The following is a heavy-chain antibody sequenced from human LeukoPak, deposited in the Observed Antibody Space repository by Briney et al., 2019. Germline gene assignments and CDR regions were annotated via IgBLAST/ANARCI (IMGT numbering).Heavy chain of an antibody. CDR3: ARDPSITIFGVVIPPYDAFDI. D-gene: IGHD3-3*01. CDR2: ISSSSSYI. J-gene: IGHJ3*02. CDR1: GLTFSSYS. V-gene: IGHV3-21*01. Sequence: GGSLRLSCAASGLTFSSYSMNWVRQAPGKGLEWVSSISSSSSYIYYADTVKGRFTISRDNAKNSLYLQMNSLRAEDTAVYYCARDPSITIFGVVIPPYDAFDIWGQGTMVTVSS.